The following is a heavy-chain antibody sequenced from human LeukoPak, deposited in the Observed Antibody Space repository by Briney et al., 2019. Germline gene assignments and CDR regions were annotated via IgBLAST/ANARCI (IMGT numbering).Heavy chain of an antibody. CDR3: ARRNRGRFDY. CDR2: IYYSGST. V-gene: IGHV4-39*01. J-gene: IGHJ4*02. D-gene: IGHD2/OR15-2a*01. CDR1: GGSISSISYY. Sequence: SETLSLTCTVSGGSISSISYYWGWIRQPPGKGLEWIGNIYYSGSTYYNLSLKSRVTISIDTSKNQFSLKLSSVTAADTAVYYCARRNRGRFDYWGQGTLATVSS.